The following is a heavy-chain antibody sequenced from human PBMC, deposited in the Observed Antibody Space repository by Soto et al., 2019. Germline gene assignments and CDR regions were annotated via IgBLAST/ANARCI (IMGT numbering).Heavy chain of an antibody. CDR1: GYTFTSYY. D-gene: IGHD6-13*01. Sequence: ASVKVSCKASGYTFTSYYMHWVRQAPGQGLEWMGIINPSGGSTSYAQKFQGRVTMTRDTSTSTVYMELSSLRSEDTAVYYCARVLAAAGIYYYYGMDVWGQGTTVTVSS. CDR3: ARVLAAAGIYYYYGMDV. J-gene: IGHJ6*02. CDR2: INPSGGST. V-gene: IGHV1-46*01.